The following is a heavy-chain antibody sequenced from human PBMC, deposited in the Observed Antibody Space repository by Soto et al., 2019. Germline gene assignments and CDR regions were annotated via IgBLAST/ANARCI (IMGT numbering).Heavy chain of an antibody. D-gene: IGHD2-2*01. Sequence: PVGSLRLSCAASGFTFSSYAMSWVRQAPGKGLEWVSAISGSGGSTYYADSVKGRFTISRDNSKNTLYLQMNSLRAEDTAVYYCAKDLGYCSSTSCYESWFDPWGQGTLVTVSS. CDR1: GFTFSSYA. CDR3: AKDLGYCSSTSCYESWFDP. CDR2: ISGSGGST. V-gene: IGHV3-23*01. J-gene: IGHJ5*02.